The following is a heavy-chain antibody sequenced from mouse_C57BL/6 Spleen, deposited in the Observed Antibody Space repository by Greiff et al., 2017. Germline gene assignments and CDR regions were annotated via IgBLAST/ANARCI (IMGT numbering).Heavy chain of an antibody. CDR3: ARDEDYGSSYGVAMDY. CDR2: ISDGGSYT. CDR1: GFTFSSYA. D-gene: IGHD1-1*01. V-gene: IGHV5-4*01. J-gene: IGHJ4*01. Sequence: EVNLVESGGGLVKPGGSLKLSCAASGFTFSSYAMSWVRQTPEKRLEWVATISDGGSYTYYPDNVKGRFTISRDNAKNNLYLQMSHLKSEDTAMYYCARDEDYGSSYGVAMDYWGQGTSVTVSS.